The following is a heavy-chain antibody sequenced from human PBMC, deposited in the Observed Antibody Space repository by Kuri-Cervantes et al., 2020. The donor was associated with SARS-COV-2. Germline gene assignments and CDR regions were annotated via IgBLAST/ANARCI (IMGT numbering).Heavy chain of an antibody. CDR2: IYHSGST. D-gene: IGHD3-10*01. V-gene: IGHV4-38-2*02. J-gene: IGHJ4*02. CDR1: GYSISSGYY. Sequence: SETLSLTCTVSGYSISSGYYWGWIRRPPGKGLEWIGSIYHSGSTYYNPSLKSRVTISVDTSKNQFSLKLSSVTAADTAVYYCARRGLGFGELFYFDYWGQGTLVTVSS. CDR3: ARRGLGFGELFYFDY.